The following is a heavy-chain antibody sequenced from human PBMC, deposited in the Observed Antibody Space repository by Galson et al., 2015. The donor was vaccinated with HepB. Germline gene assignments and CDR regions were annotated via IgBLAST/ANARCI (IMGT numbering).Heavy chain of an antibody. J-gene: IGHJ5*02. CDR3: ARARPPRGVVPGLYNWFDP. CDR1: GYTFTSYA. CDR2: INAGNGNT. D-gene: IGHD2-2*01. V-gene: IGHV1-3*01. Sequence: SVKVSCKASGYTFTSYAMHWVRQAPGQRLEWMGWINAGNGNTKYSQKFQGRVTITRDTSASTAYMELSSLRSEDTAVYYCARARPPRGVVPGLYNWFDPWGQGTLVTVSS.